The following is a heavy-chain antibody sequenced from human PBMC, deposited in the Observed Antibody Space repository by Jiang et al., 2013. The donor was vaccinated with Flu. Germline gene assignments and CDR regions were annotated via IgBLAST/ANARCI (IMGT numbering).Heavy chain of an antibody. CDR2: ISGYNGNT. D-gene: IGHD4-11*01. V-gene: IGHV1-18*01. CDR1: DYTFSSFG. CDR3: AKGAGLPAYYHMDV. J-gene: IGHJ6*03. Sequence: SGAEVKKPGASVRISCEASDYTFSSFGFHWVRQAPGQGLEWMGWISGYNGNTNYAQKFQGRVTMTTDTDTDTVYMELRSLTSEDTAVYYCAKGAGLPAYYHMDVWGMGTTVTVSS.